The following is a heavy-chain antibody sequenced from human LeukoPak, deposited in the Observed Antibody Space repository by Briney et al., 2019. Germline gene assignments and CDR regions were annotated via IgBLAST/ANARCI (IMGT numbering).Heavy chain of an antibody. CDR1: GYTLTELS. J-gene: IGHJ3*02. V-gene: IGHV1-24*01. CDR2: FDPEDGET. Sequence: ASVKVSCKVSGYTLTELSMHWVRQAPGKGLEWMGGFDPEDGETIYAQKFQGRVTMTRDTSISTAYMELSRLRSDDTAVYYCARVELERRALPDAFDIWGQGTMVTVSS. D-gene: IGHD1-1*01. CDR3: ARVELERRALPDAFDI.